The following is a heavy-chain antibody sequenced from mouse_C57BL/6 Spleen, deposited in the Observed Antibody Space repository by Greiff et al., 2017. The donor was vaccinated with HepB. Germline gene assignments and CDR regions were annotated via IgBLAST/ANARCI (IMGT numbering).Heavy chain of an antibody. Sequence: VQLQQPGAELVRPGSSVKLSCKASGYTFTSYWMHWVKQRPGKGLEWIGRIYPGDGDTNYNGKFKGKATLTADKSSSTAYMQLSSLTSEDSAVYFCARGDSNYFDYWGQGTTLTVSS. CDR2: IYPGDGDT. CDR1: GYTFTSYW. CDR3: ARGDSNYFDY. J-gene: IGHJ2*01. D-gene: IGHD2-5*01. V-gene: IGHV1-82*01.